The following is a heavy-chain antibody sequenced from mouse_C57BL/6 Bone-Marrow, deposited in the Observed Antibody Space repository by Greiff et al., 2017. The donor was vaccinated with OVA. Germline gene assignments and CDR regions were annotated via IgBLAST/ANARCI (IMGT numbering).Heavy chain of an antibody. CDR2: IYPGDGDT. Sequence: QVQLQQSGPELVKPGASVKISCKASGYAFSSSWMNWVKQRPGKGLEWIGRIYPGDGDTNYNGKFKGKATLTADKSSSTAYMQLSSLTSEDSAVYFCARGDGLYWYFDVWGTGTTVTVSS. CDR1: GYAFSSSW. V-gene: IGHV1-82*01. CDR3: ARGDGLYWYFDV. D-gene: IGHD2-3*01. J-gene: IGHJ1*03.